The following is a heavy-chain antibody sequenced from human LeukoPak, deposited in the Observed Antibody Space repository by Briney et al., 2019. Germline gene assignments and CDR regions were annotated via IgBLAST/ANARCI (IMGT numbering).Heavy chain of an antibody. Sequence: GGSLRLSCAASGFTVSSNEMSWVRQAPGKGLEWVSSISGGSTYYADSRKGRFTISRDNAKNSLSLQMNSLKPEDTALYYCAKGPGLGAGKRYLDLWGRGTLVIVSS. J-gene: IGHJ2*01. CDR1: GFTVSSNE. CDR2: ISGGST. V-gene: IGHV3-38-3*01. CDR3: AKGPGLGAGKRYLDL. D-gene: IGHD6-13*01.